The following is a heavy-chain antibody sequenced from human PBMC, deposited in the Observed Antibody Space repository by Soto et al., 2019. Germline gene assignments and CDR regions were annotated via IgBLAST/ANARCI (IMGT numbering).Heavy chain of an antibody. CDR1: GGSISSGVYY. D-gene: IGHD2-15*01. CDR2: IYYSGST. V-gene: IGHV4-31*03. J-gene: IGHJ5*02. CDR3: ARGVFRVVVVAATPDNWFDP. Sequence: SETLSLTCTVSGGSISSGVYYWSWIRQHPGRGLEWIGYIYYSGSTYYNPSLKSRVTISVDTSKNQFSLKLSSVTAADTAVYYCARGVFRVVVVAATPDNWFDPWGQGTLVTVSS.